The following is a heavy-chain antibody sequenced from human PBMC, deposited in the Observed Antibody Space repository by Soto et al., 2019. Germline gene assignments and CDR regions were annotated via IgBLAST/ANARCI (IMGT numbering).Heavy chain of an antibody. CDR1: GGSISTGGYY. D-gene: IGHD4-17*01. V-gene: IGHV4-31*03. CDR3: ARGLSVTLFDN. J-gene: IGHJ4*02. CDR2: LYYSGST. Sequence: QVQLQESGPGLVKPSQTLSLTCTVSGGSISTGGYYWTWIRPHPGKGLERIGYLYYSGSTYYNPSLKRRVTISVDTSKNQFSLKLSSVTAADTAVYYCARGLSVTLFDNWGQGTLVTVSS.